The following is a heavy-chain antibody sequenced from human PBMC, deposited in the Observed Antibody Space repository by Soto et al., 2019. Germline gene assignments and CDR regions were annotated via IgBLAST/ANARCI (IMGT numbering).Heavy chain of an antibody. J-gene: IGHJ4*02. Sequence: GGSLRLSCAASGFTVSSNYMSWVRQAPGKGLEWASVIYSGGSTYYADSVKGRFTISRDNSKNTLYLQMNSLRAEDTAVYYCSMVEMATTFYFDYWGQGTLVTVSS. CDR1: GFTVSSNY. CDR3: SMVEMATTFYFDY. D-gene: IGHD5-12*01. V-gene: IGHV3-53*01. CDR2: IYSGGST.